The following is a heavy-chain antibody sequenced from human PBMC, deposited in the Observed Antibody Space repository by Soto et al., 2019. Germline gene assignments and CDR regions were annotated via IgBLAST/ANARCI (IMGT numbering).Heavy chain of an antibody. V-gene: IGHV1-3*01. Sequence: GASVKVSCKASGYTFTSYAMYWVRQAPGQRLEWMGWINAGNGNTKYSQKFQGRVTITRDTSASTAYMELSSLRSEDTAVYYCARDLVYSSGWYGGMSYNWFDPWGQGTLVTVSS. CDR3: ARDLVYSSGWYGGMSYNWFDP. D-gene: IGHD6-19*01. J-gene: IGHJ5*02. CDR1: GYTFTSYA. CDR2: INAGNGNT.